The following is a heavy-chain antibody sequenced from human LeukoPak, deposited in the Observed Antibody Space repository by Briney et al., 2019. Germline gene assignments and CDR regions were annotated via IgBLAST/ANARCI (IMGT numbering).Heavy chain of an antibody. CDR1: GGSISSSSYY. Sequence: SETLSLTCTVSGGSISSSSYYWGWIRQPPGKGLEWIGSIYYSGSTYYNPSLKSRFTISVDTSKNQFSLKLSSVTAADTAVYYCARHGRWLQKPGFDYWGQGTLVTVSS. J-gene: IGHJ4*02. CDR2: IYYSGST. V-gene: IGHV4-39*01. D-gene: IGHD5-24*01. CDR3: ARHGRWLQKPGFDY.